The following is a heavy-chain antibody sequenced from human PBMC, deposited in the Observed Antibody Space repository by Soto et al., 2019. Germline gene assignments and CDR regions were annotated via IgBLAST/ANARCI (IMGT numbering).Heavy chain of an antibody. V-gene: IGHV3-48*01. CDR2: ISSSSSTI. J-gene: IGHJ4*02. Sequence: GGSLRLSCAASGFTFSSYSMNWVRQAPGKGLEWVSYISSSSSTIYYADSVKGRFTISRDNAKNSLYLQMNSLRAEDTAVYYCARDSYDSSGYYSLFDYWGQGT. D-gene: IGHD3-22*01. CDR3: ARDSYDSSGYYSLFDY. CDR1: GFTFSSYS.